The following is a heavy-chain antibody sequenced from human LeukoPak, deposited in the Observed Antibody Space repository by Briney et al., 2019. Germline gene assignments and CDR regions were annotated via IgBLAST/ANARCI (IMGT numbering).Heavy chain of an antibody. J-gene: IGHJ4*02. CDR1: GGSISSSSYY. CDR2: IYYSGST. D-gene: IGHD5-24*01. V-gene: IGHV4-39*07. CDR3: ATRRRGYNFVDY. Sequence: SETLSLTCTVSGGSISSSSYYWGWIRQPPGKGLEWIGSIYYSGSTYYNPSLKSRVTISVDTSKNQFSLKLSSVTAADTAVYYCATRRRGYNFVDYWGQGTLVTVSS.